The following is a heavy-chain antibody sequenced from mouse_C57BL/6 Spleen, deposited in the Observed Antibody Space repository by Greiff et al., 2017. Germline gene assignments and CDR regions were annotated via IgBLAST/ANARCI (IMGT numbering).Heavy chain of an antibody. J-gene: IGHJ1*03. CDR2: INPGSGGT. CDR1: GYAFTNYL. D-gene: IGHD2-1*01. CDR3: ARSAYGKRYFDV. Sequence: VQLQQSGAELVRPGTSVKVSCKASGYAFTNYLIEWVKQRPGQGLEWIGVINPGSGGTNYNEKFKGKATLTADKSSSTAYMQLSSLTSEDSAVYFCARSAYGKRYFDVWGTGTTVTVSS. V-gene: IGHV1-54*01.